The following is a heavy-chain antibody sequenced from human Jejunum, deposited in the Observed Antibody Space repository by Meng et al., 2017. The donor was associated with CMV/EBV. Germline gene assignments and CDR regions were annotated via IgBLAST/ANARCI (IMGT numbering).Heavy chain of an antibody. V-gene: IGHV3-7*01. D-gene: IGHD2-21*01. CDR3: ARQKCGGDCDMDV. Sequence: SGFTFSSYWMNWVRQVPGKGLEWVANIKQDGSERYYVESVKGRFTISRNNAKKSLFLQMDGPRAEDTAIYYCARQKCGGDCDMDVWGQGTTVTVSS. CDR2: IKQDGSER. J-gene: IGHJ6*02. CDR1: GFTFSSYW.